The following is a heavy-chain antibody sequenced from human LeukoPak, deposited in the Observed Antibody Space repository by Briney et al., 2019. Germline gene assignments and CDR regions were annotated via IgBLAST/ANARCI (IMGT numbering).Heavy chain of an antibody. V-gene: IGHV3-30*04. CDR2: ISYDGRNK. CDR1: GFTFSSYA. Sequence: PRRSLRLSCAAPGFTFSSYAIHWVRQAPGKGLELVAVISYDGRNKYYADSVKGRFTIYRDNSKNRMYMQMNSLRAKDTDVYYCARDNDYGDYPDAFNIWGQGTIVTVPS. D-gene: IGHD4-17*01. CDR3: ARDNDYGDYPDAFNI. J-gene: IGHJ3*02.